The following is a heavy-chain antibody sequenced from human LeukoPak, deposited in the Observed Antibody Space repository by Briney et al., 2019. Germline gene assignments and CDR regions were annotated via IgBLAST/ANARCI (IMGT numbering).Heavy chain of an antibody. Sequence: SETLSLTCTVSGGSISSSSYYWGWIRQPPGKGLEWIGSIYYSGSTNYNPSLKSRVTISVDTSKNQFSLKLSSVTAADSAVYYCARSFYDSSGYFAAEYFHHWGQGTLVTVSS. CDR1: GGSISSSSYY. CDR2: IYYSGST. J-gene: IGHJ1*01. CDR3: ARSFYDSSGYFAAEYFHH. V-gene: IGHV4-39*07. D-gene: IGHD3-22*01.